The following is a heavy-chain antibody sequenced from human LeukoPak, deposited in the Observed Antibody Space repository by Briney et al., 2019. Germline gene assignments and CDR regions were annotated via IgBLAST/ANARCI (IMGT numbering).Heavy chain of an antibody. CDR3: AREGYGHFDY. CDR2: VKKDASEK. V-gene: IGHV3-7*01. CDR1: GFTFSNNW. D-gene: IGHD5-18*01. Sequence: PGGSLRLSCAASGFTFSNNWMTWVRQAPGKGLEWVASVKKDASEKYYVDSVKGRFTISRDNAKNSLYLQMNSLRAEDTAVYYCAREGYGHFDYWGQGTLVTVSS. J-gene: IGHJ4*02.